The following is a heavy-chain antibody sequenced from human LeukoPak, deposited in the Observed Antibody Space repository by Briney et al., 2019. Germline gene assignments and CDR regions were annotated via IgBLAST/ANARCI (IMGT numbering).Heavy chain of an antibody. CDR2: IIPIFGTA. CDR3: AGSYDFWSGYPY. Sequence: ASVKVSCKASGGTFSSYAISWVRQAPGQGLEWMVGIIPIFGTANYAQKFQGRVTITADESTSTAYMELSSLRSEDTAVYYCAGSYDFWSGYPYWGQGTLVTVSS. J-gene: IGHJ4*02. CDR1: GGTFSSYA. V-gene: IGHV1-69*13. D-gene: IGHD3-3*01.